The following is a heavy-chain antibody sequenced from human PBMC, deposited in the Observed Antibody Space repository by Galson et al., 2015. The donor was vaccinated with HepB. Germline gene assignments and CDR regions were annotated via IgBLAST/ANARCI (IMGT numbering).Heavy chain of an antibody. J-gene: IGHJ4*02. D-gene: IGHD5-18*01. Sequence: SVKVSCKASGGTFNSYAISWVRQAPGQGLERMGGIIPIFGTANYAQKFQGRVTITADESTSTAYMELSSLRSEDTAVYYCAKSGGYSYVSDYWGQGTLVTVSS. CDR1: GGTFNSYA. V-gene: IGHV1-69*13. CDR2: IIPIFGTA. CDR3: AKSGGYSYVSDY.